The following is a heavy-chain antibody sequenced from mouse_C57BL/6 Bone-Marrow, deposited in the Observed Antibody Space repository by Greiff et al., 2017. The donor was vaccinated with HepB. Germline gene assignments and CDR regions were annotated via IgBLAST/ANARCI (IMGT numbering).Heavy chain of an antibody. J-gene: IGHJ4*01. D-gene: IGHD2-2*01. CDR1: GFTFSDYY. CDR3: ARDRTTMVSYYAMDY. Sequence: EVKVVESEGGLVQPGSSMKLSCTASGFTFSDYYMAWVRQVPEKGLEWVANINYDGSSTYYLDSLKSRFIISRDNAKNILYLQMSSLKSEDTATYYCARDRTTMVSYYAMDYWGQGTSVTVSS. V-gene: IGHV5-16*01. CDR2: INYDGSST.